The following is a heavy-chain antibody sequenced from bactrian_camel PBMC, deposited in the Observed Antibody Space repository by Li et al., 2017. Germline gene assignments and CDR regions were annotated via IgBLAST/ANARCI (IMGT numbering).Heavy chain of an antibody. Sequence: HVQLVESGGGSVKSGGSLTLSCTFSVRAYSNLCMAWFRQAPGEERERVASLDSNGSTKYADSVKGRFTISQDNAKTTMYLQMDSLKPEDTGVYYCAADLILASRRISNPCRMSQGTQVTVS. CDR1: VRAYSNLC. V-gene: IGHV3S53*01. CDR2: LDSNGST. J-gene: IGHJ4*01.